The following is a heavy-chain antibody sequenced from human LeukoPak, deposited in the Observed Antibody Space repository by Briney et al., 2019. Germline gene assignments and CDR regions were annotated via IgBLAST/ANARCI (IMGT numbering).Heavy chain of an antibody. CDR3: ARAMGYMVRGVYFDY. CDR2: INAGNGNT. CDR1: GYTFTSYA. J-gene: IGHJ4*02. V-gene: IGHV1-3*01. Sequence: ASVKVSCKASGYTFTSYAMHWVRQAPGQRLEWMGWINAGNGNTKYSQKFQGRVTTTRDTSASTAYMELSSLRSEDTAVYYCARAMGYMVRGVYFDYWGQGTLVTVSS. D-gene: IGHD3-10*01.